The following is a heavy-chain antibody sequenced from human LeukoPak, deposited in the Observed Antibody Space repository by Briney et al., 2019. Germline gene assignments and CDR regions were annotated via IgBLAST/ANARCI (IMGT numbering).Heavy chain of an antibody. J-gene: IGHJ4*02. V-gene: IGHV4-34*01. CDR1: GGSFSGYY. Sequence: SETLSLTCAVYGGSFSGYYWSWIRQPPGKGLEWIGEINHSGSTNYNPSLKSRVTISVDTSKNQFSLKLSSVTAADTAVYFCARGVGAAAGTYLDYWGQGTLVTVSS. CDR2: INHSGST. CDR3: ARGVGAAAGTYLDY. D-gene: IGHD6-13*01.